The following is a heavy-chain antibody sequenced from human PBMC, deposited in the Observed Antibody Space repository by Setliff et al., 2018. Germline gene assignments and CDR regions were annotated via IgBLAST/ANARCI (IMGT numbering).Heavy chain of an antibody. CDR2: ISSSSSTI. CDR1: GFTFSSYS. Sequence: TGGSLRLSCAASGFTFSSYSMNWVRQAPGKGLEWVSYISSSSSTIYYADSVRGRFTVSRDNARNLLYLQMNSLRVDDTAVYYCSSYLVSWGQGALVTVSS. D-gene: IGHD2-21*01. V-gene: IGHV3-48*04. J-gene: IGHJ4*02. CDR3: SSYLVS.